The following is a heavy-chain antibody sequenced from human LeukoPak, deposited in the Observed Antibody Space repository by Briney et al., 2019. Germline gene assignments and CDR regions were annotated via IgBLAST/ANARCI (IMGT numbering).Heavy chain of an antibody. D-gene: IGHD4-17*01. Sequence: GGSLRLSCAASGFTFSSYSMNWVRQAPGKGLEWISYITTSGGAKNYADSVKGRLTISRDNSKNTLYLQMNSLRGEDTAVYYCAKHKENYGDSCLDDYWGQGTLVTVSS. CDR3: AKHKENYGDSCLDDY. CDR1: GFTFSSYS. CDR2: ITTSGGAK. V-gene: IGHV3-48*01. J-gene: IGHJ4*02.